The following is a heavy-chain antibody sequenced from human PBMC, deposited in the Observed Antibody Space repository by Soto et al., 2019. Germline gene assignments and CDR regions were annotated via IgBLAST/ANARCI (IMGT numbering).Heavy chain of an antibody. Sequence: ASVKVSCKASGGTFSSYAISWVRQAPGQGLEWMGGIIPIFGTANYAQKFQGRVTITADESTSTAYMELSSLRSEDTAVYYCASSIGPFSSSVGLYYYYGMDVWGQGTTVTVSS. J-gene: IGHJ6*02. D-gene: IGHD6-6*01. V-gene: IGHV1-69*13. CDR1: GGTFSSYA. CDR2: IIPIFGTA. CDR3: ASSIGPFSSSVGLYYYYGMDV.